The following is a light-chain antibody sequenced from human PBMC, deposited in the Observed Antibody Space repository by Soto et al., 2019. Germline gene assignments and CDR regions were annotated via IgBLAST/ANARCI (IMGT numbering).Light chain of an antibody. V-gene: IGKV1-27*01. Sequence: DIQITQSPSSLSASVGDRVTITCRASQGISNYLAWYQQKPGKVPKLLIYAASTLQSGVPSRFSGSGSGTDFTLTISSLQPEDVATYYCQKYNSALTWTFGQGTKVDIK. J-gene: IGKJ1*01. CDR3: QKYNSALTWT. CDR2: AAS. CDR1: QGISNY.